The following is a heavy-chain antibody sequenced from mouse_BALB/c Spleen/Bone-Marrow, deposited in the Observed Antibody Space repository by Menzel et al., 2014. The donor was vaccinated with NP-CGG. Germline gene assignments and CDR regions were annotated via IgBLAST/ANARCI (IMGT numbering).Heavy chain of an antibody. V-gene: IGHV4-1*02. CDR3: TRLTYYGLSDY. CDR1: GFDFSRYW. J-gene: IGHJ2*01. D-gene: IGHD1-2*01. CDR2: INPESSTI. Sequence: EVQLVESGGGLVQPGGSLKLSCTASGFDFSRYWMSWVRQAPGKGLQWIGEINPESSTINYTPSLKDKFIISRDNAKDTLYLQMSIVRSEDTALYYCTRLTYYGLSDYWGQGTTLTVSS.